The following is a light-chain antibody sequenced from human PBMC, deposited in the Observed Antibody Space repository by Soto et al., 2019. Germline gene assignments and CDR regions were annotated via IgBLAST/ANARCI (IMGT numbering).Light chain of an antibody. J-gene: IGLJ7*01. CDR2: EVS. CDR1: SSDVGAYNF. Sequence: QSALTQPPSASGSPGQSVTISCIGTSSDVGAYNFVSWYQQHPGKAPKLMIYEVSKRPSGVPDRFSGSKSVNTASLTVSGLQAEDEADYYCSSFAGSDTWVFGGGTQLTVL. V-gene: IGLV2-8*01. CDR3: SSFAGSDTWV.